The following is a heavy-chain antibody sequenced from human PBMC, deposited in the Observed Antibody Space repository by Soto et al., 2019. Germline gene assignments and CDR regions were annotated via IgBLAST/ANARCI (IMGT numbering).Heavy chain of an antibody. V-gene: IGHV1-18*01. CDR2: VSTNDDRT. D-gene: IGHD3-22*01. J-gene: IGHJ4*02. CDR1: GYTFTAYG. Sequence: QVQLVQSGPEVKMPGASVKVSCKTSGYTFTAYGLAWLRQAPGQRPEWMGWVSTNDDRTNYAQKFQGRVTITTDRSTTTTSMELRSLRGDDTAVYYCARELNTESSAYYSFAFWGQGTLVTVSS. CDR3: ARELNTESSAYYSFAF.